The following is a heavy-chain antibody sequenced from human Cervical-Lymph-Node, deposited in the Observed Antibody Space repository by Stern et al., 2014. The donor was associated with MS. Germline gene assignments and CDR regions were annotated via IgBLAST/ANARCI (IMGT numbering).Heavy chain of an antibody. CDR2: IIPIFGTA. Sequence: QVQLVQSGAEVKKPGSSVKVSCKASGGTFSSYAISWVRQAPGQGLERMGGIIPIFGTANYAQKFQGRVTITADESTSTAYMELSSLRSEDTAVYYCARARVDTAMDGIYYFDYWGQGTLVTVSS. CDR3: ARARVDTAMDGIYYFDY. V-gene: IGHV1-69*01. CDR1: GGTFSSYA. D-gene: IGHD5-18*01. J-gene: IGHJ4*02.